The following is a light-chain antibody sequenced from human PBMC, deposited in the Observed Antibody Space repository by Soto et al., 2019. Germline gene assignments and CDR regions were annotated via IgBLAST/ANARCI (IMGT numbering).Light chain of an antibody. J-gene: IGLJ1*01. Sequence: QSALTQPASVSGSPGQPITISCTGTSSDFGSYNLVSWYQQHPGKAPKLMIYEDSKRPSGVSNRFSGSKSGNTASLTISGLQAEDDADYYCCSYAGSSTYVFGTGTKLTVL. CDR2: EDS. CDR1: SSDFGSYNL. V-gene: IGLV2-23*01. CDR3: CSYAGSSTYV.